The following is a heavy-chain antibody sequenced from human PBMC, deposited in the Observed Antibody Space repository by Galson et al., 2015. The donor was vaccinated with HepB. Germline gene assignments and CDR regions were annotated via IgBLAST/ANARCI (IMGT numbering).Heavy chain of an antibody. CDR1: GFTFSYHG. J-gene: IGHJ6*02. CDR3: ARDLGGVDGDGLDV. CDR2: IWSDGRNE. D-gene: IGHD5-24*01. Sequence: SLRLSCAASGFTFSYHGMHWVRQAPGKGLEWVAVIWSDGRNEHYADSVKGRFTISRDNSKYTLYLQMNSLRDDDTAVYYCARDLGGVDGDGLDVWGQGSAVTVSS. V-gene: IGHV3-33*01.